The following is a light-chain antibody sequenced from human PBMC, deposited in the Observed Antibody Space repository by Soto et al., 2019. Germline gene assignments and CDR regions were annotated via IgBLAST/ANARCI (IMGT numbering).Light chain of an antibody. J-gene: IGKJ5*01. CDR1: QSVSSSY. CDR2: GAS. V-gene: IGKV3-20*01. CDR3: QQYGSSPVT. Sequence: EIVLTQSPGTLSLSPGERATLSCRASQSVSSSYLAWYQQKPGQAPRLLIYGASSRATGIPDRFSGSGSGTDFTLTIRRLEPEDCAVYYCQQYGSSPVTFGQGTRLEIK.